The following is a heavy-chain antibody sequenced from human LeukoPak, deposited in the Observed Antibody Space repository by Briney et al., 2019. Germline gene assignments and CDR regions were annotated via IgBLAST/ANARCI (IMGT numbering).Heavy chain of an antibody. V-gene: IGHV3-30*02. Sequence: GGSLRLSCAASGFGFSNYGMHWVRQAPGKGLEWVAYIRYDGSQKYYGDSVKGRFTISRDNYKNTVYLQMNSLRDEDTAVYYCARDLLSLPHKYFDSWGQGTLVTVSS. CDR2: IRYDGSQK. CDR1: GFGFSNYG. CDR3: ARDLLSLPHKYFDS. D-gene: IGHD3-16*01. J-gene: IGHJ4*02.